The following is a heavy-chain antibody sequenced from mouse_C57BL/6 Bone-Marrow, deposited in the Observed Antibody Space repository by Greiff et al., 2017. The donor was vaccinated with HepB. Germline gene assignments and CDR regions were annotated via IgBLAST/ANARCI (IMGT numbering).Heavy chain of an antibody. D-gene: IGHD1-1*01. CDR1: GYSFTGYY. Sequence: VQLKESGPELVKPGASVKISCKASGYSFTGYYMNWVKQSPEKSLEWIGEINPSTGGTTYNQKFKAKATLTVDKSSSTAYMQLKSLTSEDSAVYYCARGVVWYFDVWGTGTTVTVSS. CDR3: ARGVVWYFDV. CDR2: INPSTGGT. V-gene: IGHV1-42*01. J-gene: IGHJ1*03.